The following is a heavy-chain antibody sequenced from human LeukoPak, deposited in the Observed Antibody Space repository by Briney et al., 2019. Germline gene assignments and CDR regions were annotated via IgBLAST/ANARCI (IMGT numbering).Heavy chain of an antibody. CDR1: GFIFSSNW. Sequence: PGGSLRLSCAASGFIFSSNWMHWVRQAPGKGQVWVSRINEDGSTTNHADSVKGRFTISRDNAKNTLYMQMNSLRAEDTAVYYCVRDLGGRSGHWGQGTLVTVSS. J-gene: IGHJ4*02. V-gene: IGHV3-74*01. CDR3: VRDLGGRSGH. CDR2: INEDGSTT. D-gene: IGHD1-26*01.